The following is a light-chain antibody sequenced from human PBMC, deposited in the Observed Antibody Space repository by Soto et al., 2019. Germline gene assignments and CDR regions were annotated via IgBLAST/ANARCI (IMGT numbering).Light chain of an antibody. CDR2: DVT. Sequence: QSALTQPASVSGSPGRSVTISCTGSSSDVGDFNYDSWYQHLPGRAPKLIIYDVTNRPSGISYRFSASKSGRTASLTISGLQAEYEADYYCSSYSSGSTHVVFGGGTQLTVL. V-gene: IGLV2-14*03. J-gene: IGLJ2*01. CDR1: SSDVGDFNY. CDR3: SSYSSGSTHVV.